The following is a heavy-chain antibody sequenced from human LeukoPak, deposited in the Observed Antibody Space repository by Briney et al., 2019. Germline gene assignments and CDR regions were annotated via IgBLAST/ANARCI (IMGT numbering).Heavy chain of an antibody. CDR2: ISSSGSTI. Sequence: GGSLRLSCAASGFTFSDYYMSWIRQAPGKGLEWVSYISSSGSTIYYADSVKGRFTISRDNAKNSLYLQMNSLRAEDTAVYYCARAFERQLWLLVGYRGQGTLVTVSS. D-gene: IGHD5-18*01. J-gene: IGHJ4*02. CDR3: ARAFERQLWLLVGY. V-gene: IGHV3-11*01. CDR1: GFTFSDYY.